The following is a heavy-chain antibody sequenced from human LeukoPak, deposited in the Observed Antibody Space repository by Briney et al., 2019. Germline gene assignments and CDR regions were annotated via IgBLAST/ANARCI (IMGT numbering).Heavy chain of an antibody. CDR3: ARAETTVARGWFDP. D-gene: IGHD4-23*01. CDR2: ISSSSSYI. CDR1: GFTFSSYS. Sequence: GGSLRLSCAASGFTFSSYSMNWVRQAPGKGLEWVSSISSSSSYIYYADSVKGRFTLSRDNAKNSLYLQMNSLRAEDTAVYYCARAETTVARGWFDPWGQGTLVTASS. J-gene: IGHJ5*02. V-gene: IGHV3-21*01.